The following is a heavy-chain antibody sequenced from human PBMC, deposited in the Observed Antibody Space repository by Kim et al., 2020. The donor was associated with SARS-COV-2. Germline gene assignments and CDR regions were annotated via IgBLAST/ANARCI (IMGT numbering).Heavy chain of an antibody. CDR2: VSYDGSDV. CDR1: GFNFRSYG. Sequence: GGSLRLSCAPSGFNFRSYGMHWVRRAPGRGLEWVAVVSYDGSDVHYGDSVKGRFNILRDDSKSTLHLQMNSVLVEDTGVYYCAKSRRGYSFGGKETFYYGMDVWGQGTMVTVSS. J-gene: IGHJ6*02. V-gene: IGHV3-30*18. CDR3: AKSRRGYSFGGKETFYYGMDV. D-gene: IGHD3-16*01.